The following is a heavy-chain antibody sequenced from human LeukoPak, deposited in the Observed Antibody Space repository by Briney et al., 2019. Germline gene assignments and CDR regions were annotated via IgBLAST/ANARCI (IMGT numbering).Heavy chain of an antibody. D-gene: IGHD5-12*01. CDR1: GYTFTSYG. J-gene: IGHJ4*02. V-gene: IGHV1-18*01. CDR2: ISAYNGNT. CDR3: ARERWLQYSYDY. Sequence: ASVKVSCKASGYTFTSYGISWVRQAPGQGLESMGWISAYNGNTNYAQKLQGRVTMTTDTSTSTAYMELRSLRSDDTAVYYCARERWLQYSYDYWGQGTLVTVSS.